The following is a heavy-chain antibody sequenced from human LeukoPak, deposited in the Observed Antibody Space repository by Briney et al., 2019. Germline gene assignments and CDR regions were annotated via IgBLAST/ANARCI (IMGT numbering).Heavy chain of an antibody. CDR2: INPSGGST. J-gene: IGHJ4*02. CDR3: ARTYSSSWSPLDY. V-gene: IGHV1-46*01. D-gene: IGHD6-13*01. CDR1: GYTFTSYY. Sequence: ASVKVSCKASGYTFTSYYMHWVRQAPGQGLEWMGIINPSGGSTSYAQKFQGRVTMTRDMSTSTVYMELRSLGSDDTAVYYCARTYSSSWSPLDYWGQGTLVTVSS.